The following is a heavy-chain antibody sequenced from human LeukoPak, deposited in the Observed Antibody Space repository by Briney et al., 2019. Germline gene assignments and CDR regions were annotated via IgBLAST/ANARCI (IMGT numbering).Heavy chain of an antibody. CDR1: GGTFSSYA. J-gene: IGHJ4*02. CDR2: IIPIFGTA. D-gene: IGHD6-19*01. V-gene: IGHV1-69*01. CDR3: ARGARIAVAGTDY. Sequence: SVKVSCKASGGTFSSYAITWVRQAPGQGLEWMGGIIPIFGTANYAQKFQGRVTITADESSSTAYMELSSLRSEDTAVYYCARGARIAVAGTDYWGQGTLVTVSS.